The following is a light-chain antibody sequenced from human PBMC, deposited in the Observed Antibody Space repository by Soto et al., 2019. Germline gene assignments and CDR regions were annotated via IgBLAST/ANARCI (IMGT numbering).Light chain of an antibody. J-gene: IGKJ1*01. CDR2: AAS. V-gene: IGKV1-8*01. CDR3: QQYYSYLWT. Sequence: AIRMTQSPSSFSASTGDRVTITCRASQGISSYLAWYQQKPGKAPKLLIYAASTLQSGVPSRFSGSGCGTDFTLTISCLQSEDFATYYCQQYYSYLWTFGQGTKVEIK. CDR1: QGISSY.